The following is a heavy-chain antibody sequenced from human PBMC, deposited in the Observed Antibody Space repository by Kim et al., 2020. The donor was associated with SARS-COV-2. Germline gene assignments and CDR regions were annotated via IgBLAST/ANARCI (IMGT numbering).Heavy chain of an antibody. D-gene: IGHD4-4*01. CDR3: VKDETVGYSHMSPQY. V-gene: IGHV3-30*18. J-gene: IGHJ1*01. CDR2: ISYYGTVQ. Sequence: GGSLRLSCAASGFAFGDFGMHWVRQAPGKGLEWVALISYYGTVQYYADSVEGRFTVSRDNTNNTVFLQMSSLRAEDTAVYFCVKDETVGYSHMSPQYWG. CDR1: GFAFGDFG.